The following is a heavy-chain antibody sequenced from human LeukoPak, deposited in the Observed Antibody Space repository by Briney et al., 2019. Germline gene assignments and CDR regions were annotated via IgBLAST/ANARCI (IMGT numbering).Heavy chain of an antibody. J-gene: IGHJ4*02. CDR1: GFSFSNYW. Sequence: PGGSLRLSCEASGFSFSNYWMSWVRQAPGRGLEWVANINPDGSDRRYMDPVNGRFTISRDNARNSLYLQINYLSVEDTAVYYCASGHFDWLLGGQGALVTVSS. CDR2: INPDGSDR. CDR3: ASGHFDWLL. D-gene: IGHD3-9*01. V-gene: IGHV3-7*01.